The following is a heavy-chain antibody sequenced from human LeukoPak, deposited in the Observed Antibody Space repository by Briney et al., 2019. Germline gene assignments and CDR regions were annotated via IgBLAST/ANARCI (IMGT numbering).Heavy chain of an antibody. J-gene: IGHJ4*02. CDR3: ARAPRATTDQYYFDY. V-gene: IGHV4-61*02. Sequence: SETLSLTCTVSGVSISSSSYYWGWIRQPPGKGLEWIGRIYTSGSTNYNPSLKTRVTISVDTSKNQFFLKLSSVTAADTAVYYCARAPRATTDQYYFDYWGQGTLVTVSS. CDR1: GVSISSSSYY. CDR2: IYTSGST. D-gene: IGHD1-26*01.